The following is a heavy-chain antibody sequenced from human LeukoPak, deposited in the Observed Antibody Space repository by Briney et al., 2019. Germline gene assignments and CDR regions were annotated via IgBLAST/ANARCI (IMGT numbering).Heavy chain of an antibody. CDR1: GFTFRSYA. CDR2: ISYDGSNK. CDR3: ARAVLGLYQYYGMDV. D-gene: IGHD2/OR15-2a*01. Sequence: SGRSLILSCAASGFTFRSYALHWVRQAPGKGLEWVAVISYDGSNKYYADSVKGRFTISRDSSKSTLYLQMNSLRAEDTAIYYCARAVLGLYQYYGMDVWGQGTTVTVSS. J-gene: IGHJ6*02. V-gene: IGHV3-30-3*01.